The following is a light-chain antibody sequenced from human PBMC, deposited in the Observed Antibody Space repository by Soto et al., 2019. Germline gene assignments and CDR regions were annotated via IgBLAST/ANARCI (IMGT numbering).Light chain of an antibody. Sequence: ERAPLSCRASQGIRNYLAWYQQKPGKAPKLLIYAASTLESGVPSRFSGSGSGTEFTLTISSLQPDDFAAYYCQQYNYYSPSGG. V-gene: IGKV1-9*01. CDR3: QQYNYYSP. CDR1: QGIRNY. CDR2: AAS. J-gene: IGKJ4*01.